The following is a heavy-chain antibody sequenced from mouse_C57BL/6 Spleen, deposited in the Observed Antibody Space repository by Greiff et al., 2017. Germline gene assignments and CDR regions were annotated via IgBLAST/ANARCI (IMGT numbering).Heavy chain of an antibody. CDR3: AREGHYYSNYGYFDY. CDR2: INYDGSST. V-gene: IGHV5-16*01. D-gene: IGHD2-5*01. Sequence: EVKLEESEGGLVQPGSSMKLSCTASGFTFRDYYMAWVRQVPDKGLEWVANINYDGSSTYYLDSLKSRFIISRDNAKNILYLQMSSLKSEDTATYYCAREGHYYSNYGYFDYWGQGTTLTVSS. CDR1: GFTFRDYY. J-gene: IGHJ2*01.